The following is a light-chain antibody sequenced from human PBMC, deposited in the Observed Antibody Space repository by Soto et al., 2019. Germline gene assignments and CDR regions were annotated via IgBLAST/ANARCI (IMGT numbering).Light chain of an antibody. CDR1: QSISSW. J-gene: IGKJ1*01. CDR3: QQYNTFWT. Sequence: DIQMTHSPSTLSASVGDRVTITFRSSQSISSWLAWYQQKPGKAPKLLIYDVSSLESGVPSRFSGSGSGTEFTLTISSLQPDDSATYYCQQYNTFWTFGQGTKV. V-gene: IGKV1-5*01. CDR2: DVS.